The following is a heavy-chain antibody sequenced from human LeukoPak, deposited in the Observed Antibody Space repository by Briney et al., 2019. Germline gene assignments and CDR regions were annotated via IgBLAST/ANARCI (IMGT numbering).Heavy chain of an antibody. CDR1: GGSISVIDYY. CDR3: ARHRAHSDYIDY. V-gene: IGHV4-39*01. D-gene: IGHD3-10*01. Sequence: SETRSLTYTVSGGSISVIDYYWGWIRQPPGKGLEWVGSVYYNGDTYYNPSLRSRVTTSIDTSKNQFSLRLSSVTAADISVYYCARHRAHSDYIDYWGQGTLVTVSS. J-gene: IGHJ4*02. CDR2: VYYNGDT.